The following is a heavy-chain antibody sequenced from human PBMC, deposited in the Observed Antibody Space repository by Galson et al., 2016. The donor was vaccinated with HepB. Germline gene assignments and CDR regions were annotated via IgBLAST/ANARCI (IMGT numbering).Heavy chain of an antibody. Sequence: SLRLSCAASEFSFNMYAMHWVRQAPGKGLEWVAVIWYNGNNKNYADSVKGRFTISRDNSKNTLYLQMNSLRAEDTAVYYCARDLNTALVTGIGFGYWGQGTLVTVSS. CDR3: ARDLNTALVTGIGFGY. D-gene: IGHD5-18*01. J-gene: IGHJ4*02. CDR1: EFSFNMYA. V-gene: IGHV3-33*08. CDR2: IWYNGNNK.